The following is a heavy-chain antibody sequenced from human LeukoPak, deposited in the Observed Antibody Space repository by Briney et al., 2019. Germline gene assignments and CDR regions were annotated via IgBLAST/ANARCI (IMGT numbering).Heavy chain of an antibody. CDR1: GGSISSYY. J-gene: IGHJ6*02. V-gene: IGHV4-4*07. CDR2: IYTSGST. Sequence: SETLSLTCTVSGGSISSYYWSWIRQPAGKGLEWIGRIYTSGSTNYNPSLKSRVTISVDTSKNQFSLKLSSVTAADTAVYYCARGDVLRYFDWFPVYGMDVWGQGTTVTVSS. CDR3: ARGDVLRYFDWFPVYGMDV. D-gene: IGHD3-9*01.